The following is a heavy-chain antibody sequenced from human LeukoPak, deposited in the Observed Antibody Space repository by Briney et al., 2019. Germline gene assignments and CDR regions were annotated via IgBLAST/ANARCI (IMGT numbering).Heavy chain of an antibody. CDR1: GGSISSSNW. CDR3: ARRRDSLGLQWGTFDY. V-gene: IGHV4-4*02. Sequence: PSGTLSLTCAVSGGSISSSNWWTWVRQPPGKGLEWIGEIYYSGVTHYNTSLKSRVTISVDRSKNHFSLNLNPVTAADTAVYYCARRRDSLGLQWGTFDYWGQGTLVTVSS. D-gene: IGHD4-11*01. CDR2: IYYSGVT. J-gene: IGHJ4*02.